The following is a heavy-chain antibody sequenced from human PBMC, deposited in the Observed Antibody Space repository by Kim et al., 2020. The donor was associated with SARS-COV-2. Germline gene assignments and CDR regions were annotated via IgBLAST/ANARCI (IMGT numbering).Heavy chain of an antibody. CDR3: AKDDYDFWSGYYTGRVFDY. Sequence: GGSLRLSCAASGFTFSSYGMHWVRQAPGKGLEWVAVIWYDGSNKYYADSVKGRFTISRDNSKNTLYLQMNSLRAEDTAVYYCAKDDYDFWSGYYTGRVFDYWGQGTLVTVSS. CDR1: GFTFSSYG. V-gene: IGHV3-33*06. CDR2: IWYDGSNK. D-gene: IGHD3-3*01. J-gene: IGHJ4*02.